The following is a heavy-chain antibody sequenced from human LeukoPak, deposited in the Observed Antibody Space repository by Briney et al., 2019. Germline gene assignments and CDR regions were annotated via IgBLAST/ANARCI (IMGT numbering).Heavy chain of an antibody. D-gene: IGHD3-10*01. V-gene: IGHV3-23*01. J-gene: IGHJ6*02. CDR1: GFTVSSNY. CDR3: AKARSGSYYYYGMDV. CDR2: ISGSGGST. Sequence: GGPLRLSCAASGFTVSSNYMSWVRQAPGKGLEWVSAISGSGGSTYYADSVKGRFTISRDNSKNTLYLQMNSLRAEDTAVYYCAKARSGSYYYYGMDVWGQGTTVTVSS.